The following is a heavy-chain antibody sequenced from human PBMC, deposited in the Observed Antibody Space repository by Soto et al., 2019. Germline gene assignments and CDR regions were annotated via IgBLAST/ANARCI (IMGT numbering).Heavy chain of an antibody. CDR2: MNPNNGNA. CDR1: GYTFITYD. Sequence: GASVKVSCKASGYTFITYDINWVRQAAGQGLEWMGWMNPNNGNAGYAQKFQGRVTMTRNTSISTAYMELSSLRFDDTAVYYCARDPLQGVVPAALLYYYYYGMDVWGQGTTVTVSS. J-gene: IGHJ6*02. CDR3: ARDPLQGVVPAALLYYYYYGMDV. V-gene: IGHV1-8*01. D-gene: IGHD2-2*01.